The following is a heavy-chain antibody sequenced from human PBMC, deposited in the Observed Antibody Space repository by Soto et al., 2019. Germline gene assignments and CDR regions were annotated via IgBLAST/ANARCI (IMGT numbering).Heavy chain of an antibody. J-gene: IGHJ4*02. D-gene: IGHD3-3*01. CDR2: IDNSGNT. CDR3: ARGGQDFWSGPFDY. Sequence: SETLSLTCTVSDGSISTYFCNWIRQPAGKGLEWIGRIDNSGNTNYNPSLKSRVTMSADTSRNQFSLKLNSVTAADKAVYYCARGGQDFWSGPFDYWGKGTLVTVSS. V-gene: IGHV4-4*07. CDR1: DGSISTYF.